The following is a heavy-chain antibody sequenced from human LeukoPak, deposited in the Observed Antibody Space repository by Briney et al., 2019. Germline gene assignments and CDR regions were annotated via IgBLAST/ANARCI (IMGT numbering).Heavy chain of an antibody. J-gene: IGHJ6*03. CDR3: ARKPSEYNYSQGSYMDV. D-gene: IGHD5-18*01. Sequence: GGSLRLSCAASGFTFSSYSMHWVRQAPGKGLEWVSTTSSSGTYMYYADSVKGRFTISRDNAKNSLYLQMSGLTAEDTAVYYCARKPSEYNYSQGSYMDVWGKGTTVTVSS. CDR1: GFTFSSYS. V-gene: IGHV3-21*01. CDR2: TSSSGTYM.